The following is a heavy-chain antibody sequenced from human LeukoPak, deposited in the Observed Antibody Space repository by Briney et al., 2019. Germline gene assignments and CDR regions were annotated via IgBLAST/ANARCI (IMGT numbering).Heavy chain of an antibody. J-gene: IGHJ4*02. CDR1: GGTFSSYA. CDR3: ARDIAPVGAFPN. Sequence: ASVKVSCKASGGTFSSYAISWVRQAPGQGLEWMGWISAYNGNTNYAQKLQGRVTMTTDTSTSTAYMELRSLRSDDTAVYYCARDIAPVGAFPNWGQGTLVTVSS. D-gene: IGHD1-26*01. V-gene: IGHV1-18*01. CDR2: ISAYNGNT.